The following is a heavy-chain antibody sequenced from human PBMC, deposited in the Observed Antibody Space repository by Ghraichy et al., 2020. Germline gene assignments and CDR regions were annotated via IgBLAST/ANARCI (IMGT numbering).Heavy chain of an antibody. Sequence: ASVKVSCKASGYTFTGYYMHWVRQAPGQGLEWMGWINPNSGGTNYAQKFQGRVTMTRDTSISTAYMELSRLRSDDTAVYYCARVRGGYDLVDAFDIWGQGTMVTVSS. D-gene: IGHD5-12*01. CDR1: GYTFTGYY. CDR2: INPNSGGT. V-gene: IGHV1-2*02. CDR3: ARVRGGYDLVDAFDI. J-gene: IGHJ3*02.